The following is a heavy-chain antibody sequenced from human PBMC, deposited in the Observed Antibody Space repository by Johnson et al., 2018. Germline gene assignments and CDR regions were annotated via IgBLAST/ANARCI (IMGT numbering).Heavy chain of an antibody. V-gene: IGHV4-39*07. CDR1: GGSISSSSYY. Sequence: QVQLQESGPGLVKPSETLSLTCTVSGGSISSSSYYWGWIRQPPGKGLEWIGSIYYSGSTYYNPSLKSRVTISVDTSKNQFSLKLRSVTAADTAVYYCGKEAWLRLDYYYYMDVWGKGTTVTGSS. D-gene: IGHD5-12*01. J-gene: IGHJ6*03. CDR2: IYYSGST. CDR3: GKEAWLRLDYYYYMDV.